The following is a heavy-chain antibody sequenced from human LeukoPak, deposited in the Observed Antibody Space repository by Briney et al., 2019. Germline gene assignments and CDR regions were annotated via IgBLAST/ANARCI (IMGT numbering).Heavy chain of an antibody. Sequence: SVKVSCKASGGTFSSYAISWVRQAPGQGLEWMGGIIPIFGKANYAQKFQGRVTITADESTSTAYMELSSLRSDDTAVYYCARVPTQEKGYCSAGSCYRGFDYWGQGTLVTVSS. CDR3: ARVPTQEKGYCSAGSCYRGFDY. D-gene: IGHD2-15*01. CDR1: GGTFSSYA. CDR2: IIPIFGKA. V-gene: IGHV1-69*13. J-gene: IGHJ4*02.